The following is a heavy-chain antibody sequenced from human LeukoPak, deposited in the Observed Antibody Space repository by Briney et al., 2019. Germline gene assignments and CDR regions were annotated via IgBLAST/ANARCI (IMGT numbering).Heavy chain of an antibody. CDR1: GYTFTSYG. D-gene: IGHD6-13*01. J-gene: IGHJ6*02. CDR3: ARNTGIAAAGATDV. CDR2: ISAYNGNT. V-gene: IGHV1-18*01. Sequence: RASVKVSCKASGYTFTSYGISWVRQAPGQGLERMGWISAYNGNTNYAQKLQGRVTMTTDTSTSTAYMELRSLRSDDTAVYYCARNTGIAAAGATDVWGQGTTVTVSS.